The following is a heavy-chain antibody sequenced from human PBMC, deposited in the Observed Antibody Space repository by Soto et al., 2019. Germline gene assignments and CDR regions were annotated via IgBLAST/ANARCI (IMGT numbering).Heavy chain of an antibody. CDR1: GFTFDDYA. D-gene: IGHD6-19*01. Sequence: EVQLVESGGGLVQPGRSLRLSCAASGFTFDDYAMHWVRQAPGKGLEWVSGISWNSGSIGYADSVKGRFTISRDNANNSLYLQMNSLRAEDTALYYCAKDGIDSSGWYEPPYYYYYYYMDVWGKGTTVTVSS. CDR3: AKDGIDSSGWYEPPYYYYYYYMDV. V-gene: IGHV3-9*01. CDR2: ISWNSGSI. J-gene: IGHJ6*03.